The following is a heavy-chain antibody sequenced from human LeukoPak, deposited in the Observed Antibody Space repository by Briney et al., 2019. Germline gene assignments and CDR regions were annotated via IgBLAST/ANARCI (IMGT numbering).Heavy chain of an antibody. J-gene: IGHJ6*02. CDR3: ARLQQQLPHPLNYGMDV. CDR1: GYSFSNYW. D-gene: IGHD6-13*01. CDR2: IYPGDSDT. Sequence: GESLKISCKGSGYSFSNYWIGWVRQMPGKGLEWMGIIYPGDSDTRYSPSFQGQVTISADKSISTAYLQWSSLKASDTAMYYCARLQQQLPHPLNYGMDVWGQGTTVTVSS. V-gene: IGHV5-51*01.